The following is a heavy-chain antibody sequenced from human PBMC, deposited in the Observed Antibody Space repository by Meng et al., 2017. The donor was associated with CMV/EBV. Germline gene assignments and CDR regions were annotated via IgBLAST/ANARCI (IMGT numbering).Heavy chain of an antibody. V-gene: IGHV3-15*01. J-gene: IGHJ2*01. Sequence: LSNAWMSLVRQDPGKGLEWVGRIKSNADGGTTDSAAPVKGRFTISRDDSKNTLYLQMNSLKTEDTSLYYCTTGYCSSTSCRRWYFDLWGRGTLVTVSS. CDR3: TTGYCSSTSCRRWYFDL. CDR1: LSNAW. D-gene: IGHD2-2*01. CDR2: IKSNADGGTT.